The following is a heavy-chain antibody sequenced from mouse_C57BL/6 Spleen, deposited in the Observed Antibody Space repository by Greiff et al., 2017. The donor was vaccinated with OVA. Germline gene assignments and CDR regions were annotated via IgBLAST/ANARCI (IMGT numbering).Heavy chain of an antibody. Sequence: VQLQQSGPELVKPGASVKISCKASGYTFTDYYMNWVKQSHGKSLEWIGDINPNNGGTSYNQKFKGKATLTVDKSSSTAYMELRSLTSEDSAVYYCARSGEWGIWGRDMDYWGQGTSVTVSS. J-gene: IGHJ4*01. V-gene: IGHV1-26*01. D-gene: IGHD1-3*01. CDR1: GYTFTDYY. CDR2: INPNNGGT. CDR3: ARSGEWGIWGRDMDY.